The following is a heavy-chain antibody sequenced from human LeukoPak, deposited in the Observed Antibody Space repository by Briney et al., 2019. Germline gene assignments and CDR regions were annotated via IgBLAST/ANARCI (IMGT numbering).Heavy chain of an antibody. Sequence: SETLSLTCTVSGGSISSYYWSWIRQPAGKGLEWIGRIYTSGSTNYNPSLKSRVTMSVDTSENQFSLKLSSVTAADTAVYYCARDVYARDSSSWFDYWGQGTLVTVSS. CDR1: GGSISSYY. J-gene: IGHJ4*02. CDR2: IYTSGST. D-gene: IGHD6-13*01. CDR3: ARDVYARDSSSWFDY. V-gene: IGHV4-4*07.